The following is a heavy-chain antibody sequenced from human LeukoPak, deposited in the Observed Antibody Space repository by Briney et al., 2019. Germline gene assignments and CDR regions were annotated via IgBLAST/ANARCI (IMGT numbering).Heavy chain of an antibody. CDR1: GFTFSSYS. CDR2: ISSSSSTI. V-gene: IGHV3-48*04. CDR3: ARDEMGYYYYMDV. D-gene: IGHD2-8*01. Sequence: GGSLRPSCAASGFTFSSYSMNWVRQAPGKGLEWVSYISSSSSTIYYADSVKGRFTISRDNAKNLLYLQMNSLRAEDTAVYYCARDEMGYYYYMDVWGKGTTVTVSS. J-gene: IGHJ6*03.